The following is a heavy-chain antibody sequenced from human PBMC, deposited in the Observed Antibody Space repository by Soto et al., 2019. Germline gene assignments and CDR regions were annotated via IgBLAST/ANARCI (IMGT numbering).Heavy chain of an antibody. CDR1: NFPISSGYY. V-gene: IGHV4-38-2*01. CDR2: IYRSGTT. D-gene: IGHD1-26*01. CDR3: ARTHSGSYYSVFNY. Sequence: SETLSLTCVVSNFPISSGYYWGWIRQSPGKGLEWIASIYRSGTTSYNPSLKSRVTISVDPSKNQFSLMLTAVTAADTAVYYCARTHSGSYYSVFNYWGRGSLVTVSS. J-gene: IGHJ4*02.